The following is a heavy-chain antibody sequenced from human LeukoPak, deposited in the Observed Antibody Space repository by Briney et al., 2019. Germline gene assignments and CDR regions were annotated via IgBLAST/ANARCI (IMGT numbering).Heavy chain of an antibody. D-gene: IGHD4-11*01. J-gene: IGHJ4*02. Sequence: GGSLRLSCAASGFTFSSYAMHWVRQAPGKGLEWVAVISYDGSNKYYADSVKGRFTISRDNSKNTLYLQMNSLRAEDTAVYYCAKSRTVNDYFDYWGQGTLVTVSS. V-gene: IGHV3-30-3*02. CDR2: ISYDGSNK. CDR1: GFTFSSYA. CDR3: AKSRTVNDYFDY.